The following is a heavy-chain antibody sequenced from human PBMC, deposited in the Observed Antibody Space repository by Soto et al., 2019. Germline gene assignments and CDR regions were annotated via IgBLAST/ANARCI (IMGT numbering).Heavy chain of an antibody. CDR2: ISAYNGNT. CDR1: GYTFTSYG. V-gene: IGHV1-18*01. J-gene: IGHJ4*02. CDR3: ARGWMGYYGSGSYSRPLDY. Sequence: ASVKVSCKASGYTFTSYGISWVRQAPGQGLEWMGWISAYNGNTNYAQKLQGRVTMTTDTSTSTAYMELRSLRSDDTAVYYCARGWMGYYGSGSYSRPLDYWGQGTLVTVSS. D-gene: IGHD3-10*01.